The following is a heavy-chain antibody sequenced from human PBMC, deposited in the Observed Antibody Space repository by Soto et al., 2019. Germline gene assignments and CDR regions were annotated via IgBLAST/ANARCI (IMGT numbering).Heavy chain of an antibody. CDR3: ARGLSTQLERLNWFDP. V-gene: IGHV3-33*01. CDR2: IWYDGSKK. J-gene: IGHJ5*02. D-gene: IGHD1-1*01. CDR1: GFTFSSYG. Sequence: QVQLVESGGGVVQPGRSLRLSCAASGFTFSSYGMHWVRQAPGKGLEWVAVIWYDGSKKYYADSVKGRFTISSDNSKNTLYLQMTSLRAEDKAVYYCARGLSTQLERLNWFDPWGQGTLVTVAS.